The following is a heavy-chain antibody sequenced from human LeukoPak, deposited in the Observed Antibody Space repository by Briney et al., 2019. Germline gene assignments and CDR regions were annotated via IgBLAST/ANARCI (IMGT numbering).Heavy chain of an antibody. J-gene: IGHJ4*02. Sequence: PSETLSLTCTVSGGSISRYHWGWLRHPPGKGLEWLGSIYYRGSTNDNPSLKSRVTISVDTSKIRFSLKLTSVTAADTAVYYVARRGHYYDTSGYYYFDYWGQGTLVTVSS. D-gene: IGHD3-22*01. V-gene: IGHV4-39*01. CDR1: GGSISRYH. CDR3: ARRGHYYDTSGYYYFDY. CDR2: IYYRGST.